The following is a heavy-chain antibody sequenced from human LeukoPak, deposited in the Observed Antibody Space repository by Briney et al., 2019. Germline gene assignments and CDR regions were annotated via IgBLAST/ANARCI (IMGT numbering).Heavy chain of an antibody. Sequence: PSETLSLTCTVSGGSISSSSYYWGWIRQPPGKGLEWIGSIYYSGSTYYNPSLKSRVTISVDTSKNQFSLKLSSVTAADTAVYYCARESPPEYFDLWGRGTLVTVSS. CDR2: IYYSGST. CDR3: ARESPPEYFDL. V-gene: IGHV4-39*02. J-gene: IGHJ2*01. CDR1: GGSISSSSYY.